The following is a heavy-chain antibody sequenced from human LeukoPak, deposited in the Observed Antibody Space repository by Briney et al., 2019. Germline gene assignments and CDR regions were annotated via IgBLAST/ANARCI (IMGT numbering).Heavy chain of an antibody. D-gene: IGHD4-17*01. CDR3: ARDRYGDYGWFDP. CDR2: IIPIFGTA. V-gene: IGHV1-69*05. Sequence: ASVKVSCKASGGTFSSYAISWVRQAPGQGLEWMGGIIPIFGTANYAQKFQGRVTITTDESTSTAYMELSSLRSEDTAVYYCARDRYGDYGWFDPWGQGTLVTVSS. CDR1: GGTFSSYA. J-gene: IGHJ5*02.